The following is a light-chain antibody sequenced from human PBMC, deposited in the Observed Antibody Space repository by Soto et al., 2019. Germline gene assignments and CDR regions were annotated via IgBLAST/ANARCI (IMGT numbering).Light chain of an antibody. CDR1: SSDVGSYNL. CDR3: CSYAGSSVV. Sequence: QSALTQPASVSGSPGQSITISCTGTSSDVGSYNLVSWYQQHPGKAPKLMIYEGSKRPAGVSNRFSGSKSGNTSSLTISGLQAEYEADYCCCSYAGSSVVFGGGTKLTGL. J-gene: IGLJ2*01. V-gene: IGLV2-23*01. CDR2: EGS.